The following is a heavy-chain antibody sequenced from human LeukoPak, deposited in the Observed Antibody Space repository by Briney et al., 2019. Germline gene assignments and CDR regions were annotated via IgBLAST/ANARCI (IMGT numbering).Heavy chain of an antibody. CDR1: GGSISSSSYY. D-gene: IGHD2-2*01. Sequence: SETLSLTCTVSGGSISSSSYYWGWIRQPPGQGLEWIGSIYYSGSTYYNPSLKSRVTISVDTSKNQFSLKLSSVTAADTAVYYCARQLGYCSSTSCYSDKVDYWGQGTLVTVSS. CDR3: ARQLGYCSSTSCYSDKVDY. CDR2: IYYSGST. J-gene: IGHJ4*02. V-gene: IGHV4-39*01.